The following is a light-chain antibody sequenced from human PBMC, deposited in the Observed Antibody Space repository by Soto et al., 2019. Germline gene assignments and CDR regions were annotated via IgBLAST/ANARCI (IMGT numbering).Light chain of an antibody. V-gene: IGKV1-5*03. J-gene: IGKJ1*01. CDR1: QSISSW. CDR2: KAS. Sequence: DIQMTQSPSTLSASVGDRVTITCRASQSISSWLAWYQQKPGKAPKLLIYKASSLESGVPSRFSGSGSGTAFTLTSSSLQPDDFATYYCQQYTSYSTFGQGTKVEIK. CDR3: QQYTSYST.